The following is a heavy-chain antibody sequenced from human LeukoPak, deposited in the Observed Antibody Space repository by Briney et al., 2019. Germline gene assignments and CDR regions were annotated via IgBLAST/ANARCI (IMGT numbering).Heavy chain of an antibody. V-gene: IGHV3-64D*08. CDR2: ISRSSDGGVT. CDR1: EFTFSAYA. D-gene: IGHD6-19*01. J-gene: IGHJ6*02. Sequence: GGSLRLSCSASEFTFSAYAMHWVRQAPGKGLEFVSAISRSSDGGVTYYADSVKGRFAISRDDSRNTVYLQMTSLRPEDAAVYYCARDLAVAGTYYYGMDVWGQGTTVTVSS. CDR3: ARDLAVAGTYYYGMDV.